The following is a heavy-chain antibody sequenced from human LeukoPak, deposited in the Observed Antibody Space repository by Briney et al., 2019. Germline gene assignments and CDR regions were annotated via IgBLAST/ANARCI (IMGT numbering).Heavy chain of an antibody. V-gene: IGHV1-46*01. CDR1: GYTFTSYN. CDR3: ARSSDYGDYPYYFDY. D-gene: IGHD4-17*01. CDR2: INPSGGST. J-gene: IGHJ4*02. Sequence: ASVKVSCKAFGYTFTSYNIHWVRQAPGQGLEWMGIINPSGGSTSYAQKFQGRVTMTRETSTSTVYMELSSLISEDTAVYYCARSSDYGDYPYYFDYWGQGTLVTVSS.